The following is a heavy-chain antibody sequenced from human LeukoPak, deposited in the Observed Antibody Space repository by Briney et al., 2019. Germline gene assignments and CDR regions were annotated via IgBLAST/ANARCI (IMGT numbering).Heavy chain of an antibody. D-gene: IGHD3-22*01. CDR3: ARHPYYDSSGYYVY. J-gene: IGHJ4*02. V-gene: IGHV1-18*01. Sequence: ASVNVSCKASGYMFTSYAISWVRQASGQGLEWMGWISAYSGNTNYAKRFQGRGTMTTDTSTSTAYMELRSLRYDDTAVYYCARHPYYDSSGYYVYWGQGTLVTVSS. CDR2: ISAYSGNT. CDR1: GYMFTSYA.